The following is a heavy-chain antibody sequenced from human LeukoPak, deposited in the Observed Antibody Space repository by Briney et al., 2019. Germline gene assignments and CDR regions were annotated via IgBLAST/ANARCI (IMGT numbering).Heavy chain of an antibody. CDR2: IYRGGNP. CDR3: ARDSGTSSYYWFDS. V-gene: IGHV3-53*01. Sequence: GGSLRLSCAASGFTVSSNDMSWVRQAPGKGLEWVSAIYRGGNPYYADSVEGRFTISRDNAKNSLYLQMNSLRAEDTAVYYCARDSGTSSYYWFDSWGQGTLVTVSS. J-gene: IGHJ5*01. CDR1: GFTVSSND. D-gene: IGHD2-2*01.